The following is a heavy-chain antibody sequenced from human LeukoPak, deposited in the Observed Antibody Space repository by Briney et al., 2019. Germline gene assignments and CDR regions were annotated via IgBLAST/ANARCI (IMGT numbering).Heavy chain of an antibody. D-gene: IGHD2-21*02. Sequence: SETLSLTCAVYGGSFSGYYWSWIRQPPGEGLEWIGEINHSGSTNYNPSLKSRVTISVDTSKNQFSLKLSSVTAADTAVYYCARPGSRDNDAFDIWGQGTMVTVSS. J-gene: IGHJ3*02. V-gene: IGHV4-34*01. CDR2: INHSGST. CDR3: ARPGSRDNDAFDI. CDR1: GGSFSGYY.